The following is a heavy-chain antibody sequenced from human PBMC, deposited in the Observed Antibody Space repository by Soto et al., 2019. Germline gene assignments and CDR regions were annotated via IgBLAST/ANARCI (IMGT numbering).Heavy chain of an antibody. J-gene: IGHJ4*02. D-gene: IGHD2-21*02. V-gene: IGHV1-69*06. CDR1: GGTFSSYA. Sequence: QVQLVQSGAEVKKPGSSVKVSCKASGGTFSSYAISWVRQAPGQGLEWMGGIIPIFGTANYAQKFQGRVTITADKYTSTAYMELSSLRSEDTAVYYCARGGGAYCGGDCYLIYYFDYWGQGTLVTVSS. CDR2: IIPIFGTA. CDR3: ARGGGAYCGGDCYLIYYFDY.